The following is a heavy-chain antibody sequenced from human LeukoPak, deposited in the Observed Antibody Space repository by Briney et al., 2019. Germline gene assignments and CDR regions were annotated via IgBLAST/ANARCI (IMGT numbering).Heavy chain of an antibody. CDR2: ISGSGGST. J-gene: IGHJ5*02. CDR1: GFTFSSYA. Sequence: PGGSLRLSCAASGFTFSSYAKHWVRQAPGKGLEWVSAISGSGGSTYYADSVKGRFTISRDNSKNTLYLQMNSLRAEDTAVYYCAKSGSWYRYFDPWGQGTLVTVSS. V-gene: IGHV3-23*01. CDR3: AKSGSWYRYFDP. D-gene: IGHD6-13*01.